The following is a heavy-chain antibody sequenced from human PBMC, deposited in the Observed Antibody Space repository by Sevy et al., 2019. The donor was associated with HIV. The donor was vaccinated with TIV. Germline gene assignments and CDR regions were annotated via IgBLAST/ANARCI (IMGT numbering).Heavy chain of an antibody. CDR3: VRALLKADSL. Sequence: GGSLRLSCAASGFNIRTHWMLWVRQAPGKGLEWVANINEDGSTKYYLDSVNGRFTISRDNAENSVFLQMNSLRVEDTAVYYCVRALLKADSLWGQGTLVTVSS. CDR2: INEDGSTK. V-gene: IGHV3-7*01. CDR1: GFNIRTHW. J-gene: IGHJ4*02. D-gene: IGHD1-26*01.